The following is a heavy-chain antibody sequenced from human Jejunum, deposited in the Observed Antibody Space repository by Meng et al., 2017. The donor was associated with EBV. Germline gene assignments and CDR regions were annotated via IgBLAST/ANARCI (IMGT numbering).Heavy chain of an antibody. CDR3: VKDSVVVTQYYFDY. J-gene: IGHJ4*02. CDR1: GFSFSSYY. V-gene: IGHV3-23*01. Sequence: EVRVLVCGGGFGTPRGPLGLSSADSGFSFSSYYIIWVRQAAGKGLMWVSAISAGGGSTYYEDSVKGRFTISRDNSMNTLYLKMKSLRAVDTAVYYCVKDSVVVTQYYFDYWGQGTLVTVSS. D-gene: IGHD3-22*01. CDR2: ISAGGGST.